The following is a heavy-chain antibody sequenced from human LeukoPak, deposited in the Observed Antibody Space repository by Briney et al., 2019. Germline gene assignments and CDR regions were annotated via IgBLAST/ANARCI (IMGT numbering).Heavy chain of an antibody. CDR3: ARQGDSYSSGTFDP. J-gene: IGHJ5*02. V-gene: IGHV4-39*01. D-gene: IGHD6-25*01. CDR2: IYYSGST. Sequence: SGTLSLTCTVSGGSISSSSYYWGWIRQPPGKGLEWIGSIYYSGSTYYNPSLKSRVTISVDTSKNQFSLKLSSVTAADTAVYYCARQGDSYSSGTFDPWGQGTLVTVSS. CDR1: GGSISSSSYY.